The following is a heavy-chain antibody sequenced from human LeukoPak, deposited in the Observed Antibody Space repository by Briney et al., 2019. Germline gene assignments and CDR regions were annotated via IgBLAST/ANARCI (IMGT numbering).Heavy chain of an antibody. Sequence: PGRSLRLSCAASGFTFDDYAMQWVRQAPGKGLEWVSGISWNSGSIGYADSVKGRFTISRDNAKNSLYLQMNSLRAEDTALYYCAKGYYYDSSGIDYWGQGTLVTVSS. D-gene: IGHD3-22*01. V-gene: IGHV3-9*01. CDR1: GFTFDDYA. CDR3: AKGYYYDSSGIDY. J-gene: IGHJ4*02. CDR2: ISWNSGSI.